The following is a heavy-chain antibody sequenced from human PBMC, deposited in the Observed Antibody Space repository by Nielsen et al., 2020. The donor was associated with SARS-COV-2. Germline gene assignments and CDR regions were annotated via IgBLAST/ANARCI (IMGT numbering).Heavy chain of an antibody. CDR3: ASLSVVVPAGWFDP. D-gene: IGHD2-2*01. CDR1: GFTFSSYG. CDR2: ISYDGSNK. Sequence: GESLKISCAASGFTFSSYGMHWVRQAPGKGLEWVAVISYDGSNKYYADSVKGRFTISRDNSKNTLYLQMNSLRAEDTAVYYCASLSVVVPAGWFDPWGQGTLVTVSS. V-gene: IGHV3-30*03. J-gene: IGHJ5*02.